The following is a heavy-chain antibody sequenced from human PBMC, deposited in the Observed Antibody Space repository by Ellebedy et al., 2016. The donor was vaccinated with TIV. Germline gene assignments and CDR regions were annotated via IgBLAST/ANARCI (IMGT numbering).Heavy chain of an antibody. CDR1: GGSVNSDY. V-gene: IGHV4-59*02. CDR2: ISFSGFN. Sequence: MPSETLSLTCTVSGGSVNSDYWSWIRQPPGKGLEWIGYISFSGFNNYNPSLQSRVTISPYTSRSQFSLILSPVTAADTAMYYCARLPRGNSFGFFDYWGQGALVTVSS. J-gene: IGHJ4*02. CDR3: ARLPRGNSFGFFDY. D-gene: IGHD5-18*01.